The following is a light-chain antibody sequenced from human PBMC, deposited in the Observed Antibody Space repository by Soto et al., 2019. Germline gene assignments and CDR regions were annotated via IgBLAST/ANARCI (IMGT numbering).Light chain of an antibody. Sequence: QSALTQPASVSGSPGQSITISCTGTSSDVGGYNYVSWYQQHSGKAPKLMIYEVSNRPSGVSNRFSGSKSGNTASLTISGLQAEDEADYYCSSYTSSSTLCVFGTGTKVTVL. V-gene: IGLV2-14*01. J-gene: IGLJ1*01. CDR2: EVS. CDR1: SSDVGGYNY. CDR3: SSYTSSSTLCV.